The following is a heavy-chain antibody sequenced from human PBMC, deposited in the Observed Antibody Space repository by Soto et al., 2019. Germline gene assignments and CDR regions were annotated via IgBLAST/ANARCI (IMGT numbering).Heavy chain of an antibody. CDR2: IYYSGST. D-gene: IGHD1-26*01. CDR3: ARRTGELLGLLGRDS. V-gene: IGHV4-39*01. J-gene: IGHJ3*02. Sequence: PSETLSLTCTVSGGSISSSSYYWGWIRQPPGKGLEWIGSIYYSGSTYYNPSLKSRVPISVDTSKNQFSLKLSSVTAADTAVYYCARRTGELLGLLGRDSWGQGTMVTVSS. CDR1: GGSISSSSYY.